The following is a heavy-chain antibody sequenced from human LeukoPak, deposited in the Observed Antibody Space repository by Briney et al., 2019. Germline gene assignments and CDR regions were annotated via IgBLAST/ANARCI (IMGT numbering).Heavy chain of an antibody. CDR3: ARGDCGGDCYSPNFDY. Sequence: GGSLRLSCAASGFTFSSYAMSWVRQAPGKGLEWVAVIWYDGSNKYYADSVKGRFTISRDNSKNTLYLQMNSLRAEDTAVYYCARGDCGGDCYSPNFDYWGQGTLVTVSS. D-gene: IGHD2-21*02. CDR2: IWYDGSNK. J-gene: IGHJ4*02. V-gene: IGHV3-33*08. CDR1: GFTFSSYA.